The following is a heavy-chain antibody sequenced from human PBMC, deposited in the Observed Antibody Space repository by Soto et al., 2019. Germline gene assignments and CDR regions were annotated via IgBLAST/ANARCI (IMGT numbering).Heavy chain of an antibody. V-gene: IGHV3-23*01. CDR1: GFPFGGYT. CDR3: VKDGWEN. J-gene: IGHJ4*02. D-gene: IGHD6-19*01. CDR2: IRDGGEST. Sequence: EVQLLESGVGLAQPGGSLRLSCAASGFPFGGYTMSWVRQAPGKGLEWVSAIRDGGESTYYADSVKGRFTISRDNSKNTMYLQLNSLRPEDTAVYFSVKDGWENWGQGTLVTVSS.